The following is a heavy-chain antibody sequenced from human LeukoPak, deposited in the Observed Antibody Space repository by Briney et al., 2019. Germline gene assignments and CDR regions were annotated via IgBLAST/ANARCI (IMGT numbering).Heavy chain of an antibody. V-gene: IGHV3-23*01. D-gene: IGHD3-22*01. J-gene: IGHJ4*02. Sequence: GGSLRLSCAASGFTFSSYAMSWVRQAPGKGLEWVSGISDSGGSTYYADSVKGRFTISRDNSRNTLYLQMNSLRAEDTAVYYCAKDSSAYYYLSNYFDYWGQGTLVTVSS. CDR1: GFTFSSYA. CDR3: AKDSSAYYYLSNYFDY. CDR2: ISDSGGST.